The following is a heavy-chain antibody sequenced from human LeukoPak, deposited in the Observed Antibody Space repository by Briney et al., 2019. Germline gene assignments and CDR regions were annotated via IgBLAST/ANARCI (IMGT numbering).Heavy chain of an antibody. Sequence: PGGSLRLSCAASGFTFDDYGMHWVRQAPGKGLEWVAFIRYDGSNKYYADSVKGRFTISRDNSKNTLYLQMNSLRAEDTAVYYCAKGDYYGSGSYLDYWGQGTLVTVSS. CDR2: IRYDGSNK. J-gene: IGHJ4*02. V-gene: IGHV3-30*02. D-gene: IGHD3-10*01. CDR1: GFTFDDYG. CDR3: AKGDYYGSGSYLDY.